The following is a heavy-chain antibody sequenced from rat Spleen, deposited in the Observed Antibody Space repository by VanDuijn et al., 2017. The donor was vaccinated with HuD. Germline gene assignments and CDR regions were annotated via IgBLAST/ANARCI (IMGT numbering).Heavy chain of an antibody. V-gene: IGHV5-31*01. D-gene: IGHD1-6*01. Sequence: EVQLVESGGGLVQPGRSLKLSCVASGFTFNNYWMTWIRQAPGKGLDWVASITNTGGSTYYPDSVRGRFTISRDNDKSTLHLQMDSLRSEDTATYYCTTWDYYDNRFDYWGQGVMVTVSS. CDR3: TTWDYYDNRFDY. CDR1: GFTFNNYW. CDR2: ITNTGGST. J-gene: IGHJ2*01.